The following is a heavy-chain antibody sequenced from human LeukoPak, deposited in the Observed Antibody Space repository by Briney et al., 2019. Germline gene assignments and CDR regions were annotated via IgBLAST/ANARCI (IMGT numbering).Heavy chain of an antibody. CDR2: IYYSGSA. V-gene: IGHV4-28*01. J-gene: IGHJ3*02. CDR3: ARNQAVASNHGAMDI. D-gene: IGHD6-19*01. CDR1: GYSISSSNW. Sequence: SDTLSLTCAVSGYSISSSNWWGWFRQPPGKGLEWIGYIYYSGSAYYNTSLNSRITMSVDTSKNQFSLKLSSVTAVHTAVYYCARNQAVASNHGAMDIWGQGTMVIVSS.